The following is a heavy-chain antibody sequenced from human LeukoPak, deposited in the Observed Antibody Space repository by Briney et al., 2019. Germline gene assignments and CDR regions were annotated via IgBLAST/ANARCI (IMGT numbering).Heavy chain of an antibody. V-gene: IGHV3-73*01. CDR2: IRSKANSYAT. Sequence: GGSLRLSXAASGFTFSGSAMHWVGQASGKGLEWVGRIRSKANSYATAYAASVKGRFTISRDDSKNTAYLQMNSLKTEDTAVYYCTRHHMGAFDIWGQGTMVTVSS. CDR1: GFTFSGSA. CDR3: TRHHMGAFDI. J-gene: IGHJ3*02. D-gene: IGHD3-16*01.